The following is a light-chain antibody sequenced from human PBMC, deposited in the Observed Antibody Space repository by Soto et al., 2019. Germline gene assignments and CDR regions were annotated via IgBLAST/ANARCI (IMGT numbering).Light chain of an antibody. V-gene: IGKV1-12*01. J-gene: IGKJ1*01. CDR1: QYIGTY. Sequence: DIQMTQSPPSVSASVGDRVTITCRASQYIGTYLVWYQQKPGKAPNLLISDTSSLQSGVPSRFSGSRYGTDFHLSITSLQPEYLATSYCQQAKTGPRAFGQGTNVEIK. CDR3: QQAKTGPRA. CDR2: DTS.